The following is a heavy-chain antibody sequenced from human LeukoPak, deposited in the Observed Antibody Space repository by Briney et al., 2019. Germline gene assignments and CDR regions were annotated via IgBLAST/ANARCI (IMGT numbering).Heavy chain of an antibody. CDR3: ARFSGPGMQHYYYYMDV. V-gene: IGHV3-53*01. J-gene: IGHJ6*03. D-gene: IGHD3-10*01. CDR2: YGGGTT. Sequence: YGGGTTYHADSVKGRFTVSRDNSKNMMYLQMNSLRAEDAAVYYCARFSGPGMQHYYYYMDVWGTGTTVTVSS.